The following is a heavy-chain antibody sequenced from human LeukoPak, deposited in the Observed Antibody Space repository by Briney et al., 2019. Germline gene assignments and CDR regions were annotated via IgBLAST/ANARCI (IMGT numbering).Heavy chain of an antibody. Sequence: QSGGSLRLSCAASGFTVSSNYMSWVRQAPGKGLEWVSVIYSGGSTYYADSVKGRFTISRDNSKNTLYLQMNSLRAEDTAVYYCARDYGDKRFDYWGQGTLVTVSS. CDR3: ARDYGDKRFDY. D-gene: IGHD4-17*01. CDR2: IYSGGST. V-gene: IGHV3-66*01. CDR1: GFTVSSNY. J-gene: IGHJ4*02.